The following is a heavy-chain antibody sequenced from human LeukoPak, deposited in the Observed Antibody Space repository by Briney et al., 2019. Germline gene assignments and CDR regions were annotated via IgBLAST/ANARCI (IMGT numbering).Heavy chain of an antibody. Sequence: SETLSLTCTVSGCSISSGGYYWSWIRQHPGKGLEWIGYIYYSGSTYYNPSLKSRVTISVDTSKNQFSLKLRSVTAADTAVYYCARVGVYDILTGRTFPYYFDYWGQGTLVTVSS. CDR1: GCSISSGGYY. V-gene: IGHV4-31*03. CDR2: IYYSGST. D-gene: IGHD3-9*01. CDR3: ARVGVYDILTGRTFPYYFDY. J-gene: IGHJ4*02.